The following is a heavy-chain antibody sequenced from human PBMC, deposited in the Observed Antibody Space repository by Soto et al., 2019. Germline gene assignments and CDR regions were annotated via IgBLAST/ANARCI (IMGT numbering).Heavy chain of an antibody. J-gene: IGHJ2*01. V-gene: IGHV4-34*01. Sequence: SGTPFPPLARYGWAFRGYYLSSVRPPPGKGLEWIGEINHSGSTNYNPSLKSRVTISVDTSKNQFSLKLSSVTAADTAVYYCARVDYGDYGVYWYFDLWGRGTLVTVSS. CDR2: INHSGST. CDR1: GWAFRGYY. D-gene: IGHD4-17*01. CDR3: ARVDYGDYGVYWYFDL.